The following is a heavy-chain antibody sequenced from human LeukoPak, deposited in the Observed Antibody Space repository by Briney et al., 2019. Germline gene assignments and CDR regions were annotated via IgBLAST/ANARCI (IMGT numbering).Heavy chain of an antibody. CDR3: AKGLWFGELSGGY. CDR1: GFTFTTYA. V-gene: IGHV3-23*01. CDR2: IIGSGYST. Sequence: GGSLRLSCAASGFTFTTYAMSWVRQAPGEGLEWVSGIIGSGYSTYYADSVEGRFTISRDNSKNTLYLQMNSLRAEDTAVYYCAKGLWFGELSGGYWGQGTLVTVSS. D-gene: IGHD3-10*01. J-gene: IGHJ4*02.